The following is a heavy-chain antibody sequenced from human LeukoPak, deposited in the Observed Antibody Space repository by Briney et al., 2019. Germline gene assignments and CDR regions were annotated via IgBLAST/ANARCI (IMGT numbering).Heavy chain of an antibody. J-gene: IGHJ4*02. CDR2: IGTAGDT. CDR1: GFTFSDYD. D-gene: IGHD1-1*01. V-gene: IGHV3-13*01. CDR3: ARVAKERVGGVYYFDY. Sequence: GGSLRLSCAASGFTFSDYDMHWVRQATGKGLEWVSAIGTAGDTYYTGSVRGRFTISRENAKNSLYLQMNSLRGGDTAVYYCARVAKERVGGVYYFDYWGQGTLVTVSS.